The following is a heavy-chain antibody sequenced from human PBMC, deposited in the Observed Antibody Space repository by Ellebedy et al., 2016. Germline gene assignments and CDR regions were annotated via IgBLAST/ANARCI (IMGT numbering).Heavy chain of an antibody. Sequence: ASVKVSXXVSGYTLTELSMHWVRQAPGKGLEWMGGFDPEDGETIYAQKFQGRVTMTEDTSTDTAYMELSSLRSEDTAVYYCATGDYGEHYFDYWGQGTLVTVSS. CDR1: GYTLTELS. CDR3: ATGDYGEHYFDY. J-gene: IGHJ4*02. CDR2: FDPEDGET. V-gene: IGHV1-24*01. D-gene: IGHD4-17*01.